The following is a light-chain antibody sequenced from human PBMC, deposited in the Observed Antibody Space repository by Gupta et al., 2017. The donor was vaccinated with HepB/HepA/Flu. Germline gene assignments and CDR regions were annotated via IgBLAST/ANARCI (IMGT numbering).Light chain of an antibody. CDR3: QQYGTSPQT. J-gene: IGKJ1*01. V-gene: IGKV3-20*01. Sequence: EIVLTQSPGTLSLSPGERATLSCRASESVSSNYLAWYQQKPGQAPRLIIYGASSRAAGIPDRISGSGSGTDFTLTISRLEPEDFAVYYCQQYGTSPQTFGQGTKVEIK. CDR2: GAS. CDR1: ESVSSNY.